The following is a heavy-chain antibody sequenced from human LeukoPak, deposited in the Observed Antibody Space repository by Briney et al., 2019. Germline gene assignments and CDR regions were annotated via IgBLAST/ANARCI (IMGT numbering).Heavy chain of an antibody. CDR2: VYSGDSDT. Sequence: GESLKISYKGSGFISTNYWIAWVRQMPGKGLEWMGIVYSGDSDTKYSPSFQGQVTISVDKSIHTAFLQWSSLKASDTAVYYCATHLLFDYALGYWGQGTQVAVSS. J-gene: IGHJ4*02. CDR1: GFISTNYW. V-gene: IGHV5-51*01. D-gene: IGHD4-17*01. CDR3: ATHLLFDYALGY.